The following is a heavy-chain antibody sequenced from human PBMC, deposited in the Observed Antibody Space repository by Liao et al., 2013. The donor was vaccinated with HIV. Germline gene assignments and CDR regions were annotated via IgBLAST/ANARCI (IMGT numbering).Heavy chain of an antibody. CDR3: ARGGLLYAEYFQH. J-gene: IGHJ1*01. CDR2: IYYSGST. CDR1: GGSISSYY. V-gene: IGHV4-30-4*08. D-gene: IGHD2-2*02. Sequence: QVQLQESGPGLVKPSETLSLTCTVSGGSISSYYWSWIRQPPGKGLEWIGYIYYSGSTYYNPSLKSRVTISVDTSKNQFSLKLSSVTAADTAVYYCARGGLLYAEYFQHWGQGTLVTVSS.